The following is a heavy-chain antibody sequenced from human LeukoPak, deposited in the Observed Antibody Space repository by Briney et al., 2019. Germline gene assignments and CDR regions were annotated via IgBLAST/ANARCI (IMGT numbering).Heavy chain of an antibody. V-gene: IGHV1-18*01. CDR2: ISAYNGNT. D-gene: IGHD3-22*01. Sequence: GASVKVSCKASGYTFTSYGISWVRQAPGQGLEWMGWISAYNGNTNYAQKLQGRVTMTTDTSTRSAYMELRSLRSDDTAVYYCARASIYYDSSGYYYDNFDYWGQGTLVTVSS. CDR3: ARASIYYDSSGYYYDNFDY. J-gene: IGHJ4*02. CDR1: GYTFTSYG.